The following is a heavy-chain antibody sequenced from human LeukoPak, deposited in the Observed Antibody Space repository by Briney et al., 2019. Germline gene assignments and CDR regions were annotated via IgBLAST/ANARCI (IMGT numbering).Heavy chain of an antibody. Sequence: GGSLRLSCAASGFTFDDYAMHWVRQAPGKGLEWVSLISWDGGSTYYADSVKGRFTISRDNSKNSLYLQMNSLRAEDTALYYCAKEWIGTTYYFDYWGQGTLVTVSS. V-gene: IGHV3-43D*04. CDR2: ISWDGGST. CDR3: AKEWIGTTYYFDY. CDR1: GFTFDDYA. D-gene: IGHD1-1*01. J-gene: IGHJ4*02.